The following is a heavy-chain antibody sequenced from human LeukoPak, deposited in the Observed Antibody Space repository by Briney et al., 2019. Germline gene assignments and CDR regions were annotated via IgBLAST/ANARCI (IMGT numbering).Heavy chain of an antibody. CDR2: ISWNSGSI. CDR1: GFTFSDHH. V-gene: IGHV3-9*01. CDR3: AKDSLPGIAVAGTANWFDP. D-gene: IGHD6-19*01. Sequence: GGSLRLSCAASGFTFSDHHMSWIRQAPGKGLEWVSGISWNSGSIGYADSVKGRFTISRDNAKNSLYLQMNSLRAEDTALYYCAKDSLPGIAVAGTANWFDPWGQGTLVTVSS. J-gene: IGHJ5*02.